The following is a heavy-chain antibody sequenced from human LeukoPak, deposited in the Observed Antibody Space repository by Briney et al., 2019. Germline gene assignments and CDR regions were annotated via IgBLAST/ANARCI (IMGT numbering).Heavy chain of an antibody. CDR1: GFTFSSYA. J-gene: IGHJ6*02. CDR3: ANTYSSGWYYYYYGMDV. CDR2: ISGSGGST. V-gene: IGHV3-23*01. Sequence: GGSLRLSCAASGFTFSSYAMSWVRQDPGKGLEWVSAISGSGGSTYYADSVKGRFTISRDNSKNTLYLQMNSLRAEDTAVYYCANTYSSGWYYYYYGMDVWGQGTTVTVSS. D-gene: IGHD6-19*01.